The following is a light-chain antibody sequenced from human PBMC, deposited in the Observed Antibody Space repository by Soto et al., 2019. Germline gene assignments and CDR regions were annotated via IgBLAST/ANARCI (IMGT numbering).Light chain of an antibody. CDR1: QSVSSRY. V-gene: IGKV3-20*01. J-gene: IGKJ1*01. Sequence: EIVLTQSPGTLSLSPGERATLSCRASQSVSSRYLALYQQKPGQAPRLLIYGASSRATGIPDRFSGSGFGTDFTLTISRLEPEDFVVYYCQQYANSPPTLGQGTKIEMK. CDR3: QQYANSPPT. CDR2: GAS.